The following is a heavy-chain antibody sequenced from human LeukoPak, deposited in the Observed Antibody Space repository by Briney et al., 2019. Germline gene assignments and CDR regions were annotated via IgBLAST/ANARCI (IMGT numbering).Heavy chain of an antibody. V-gene: IGHV3-30*02. CDR3: AKDRELYCSGGSCSSYYMDV. D-gene: IGHD2-15*01. J-gene: IGHJ6*03. CDR1: GFTFRSYG. Sequence: GGSLRLSCAASGFTFRSYGLNWVRQGPGKGLEWVTSIRYDGSNKYYADSVKGRFTVSRDNFKSTLYLQMNSLRAEDTAVYYCAKDRELYCSGGSCSSYYMDVWGKGTTVTVSS. CDR2: IRYDGSNK.